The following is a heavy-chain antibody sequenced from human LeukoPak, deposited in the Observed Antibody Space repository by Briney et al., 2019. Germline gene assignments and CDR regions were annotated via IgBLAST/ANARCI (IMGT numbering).Heavy chain of an antibody. J-gene: IGHJ4*02. V-gene: IGHV3-7*01. D-gene: IGHD2-21*02. CDR1: GFTFSSYW. CDR3: AREIYCGGDCYYYFDY. Sequence: GGSLRLSCAASGFTFSSYWMSWVRQAPGKGLEGVANIKQDGSEKYYVDSVKGRFTISRDNAKNSLYLQMNSLRAEDTAVYYCAREIYCGGDCYYYFDYWGQGTLVTVSS. CDR2: IKQDGSEK.